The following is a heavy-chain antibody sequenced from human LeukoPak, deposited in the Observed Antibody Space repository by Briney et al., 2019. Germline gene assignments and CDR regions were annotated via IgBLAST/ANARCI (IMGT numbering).Heavy chain of an antibody. V-gene: IGHV3-21*04. Sequence: GGSLRLSCAASGFTFSSYSMNWVRQAPGKGLEWVSSISSSSSSYIYYADSVKGRFTISRDNSKNTLCLQMNSLRAEDTAVYYCAKIPVSYSSGWSNFDYWGQGTLVTVSS. J-gene: IGHJ4*02. CDR2: ISSSSSSYI. D-gene: IGHD6-19*01. CDR1: GFTFSSYS. CDR3: AKIPVSYSSGWSNFDY.